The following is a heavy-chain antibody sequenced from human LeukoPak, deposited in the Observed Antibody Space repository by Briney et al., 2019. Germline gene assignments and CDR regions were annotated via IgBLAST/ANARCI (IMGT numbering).Heavy chain of an antibody. V-gene: IGHV1-69*13. CDR3: ARRRMVRGVNNWFDP. J-gene: IGHJ5*02. CDR1: GGTFSSYA. CDR2: IIPIFGTA. D-gene: IGHD3-10*01. Sequence: SVKVSCKASGGTFSSYAISWVRQAPGQGLEWMGGIIPIFGTANYAQKFQGRVTITADESTSTAYMELSSLRSEDTAVYYCARRRMVRGVNNWFDPWGQGTLVTVSS.